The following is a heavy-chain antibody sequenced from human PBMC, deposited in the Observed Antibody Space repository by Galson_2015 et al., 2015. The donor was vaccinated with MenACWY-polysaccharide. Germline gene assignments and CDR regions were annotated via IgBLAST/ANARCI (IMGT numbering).Heavy chain of an antibody. V-gene: IGHV3-48*02. D-gene: IGHD4/OR15-4a*01. CDR2: ISSSSTSI. J-gene: IGHJ4*02. Sequence: SLRLSCAASGFTFSSHRMNWVRQAPGRGLEWISYISSSSTSINYADSVKGRLTISRDNAKNSLYLQMNSLRDEDTAVYYCAKSMTILDYWGQGTLVTVSS. CDR1: GFTFSSHR. CDR3: AKSMTILDY.